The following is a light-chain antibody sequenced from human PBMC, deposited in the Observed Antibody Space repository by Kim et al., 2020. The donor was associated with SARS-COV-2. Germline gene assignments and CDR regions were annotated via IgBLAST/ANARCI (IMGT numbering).Light chain of an antibody. J-gene: IGKJ1*01. CDR1: QSVLYSSNNKSY. Sequence: ATINCKSSQSVLYSSNNKSYLAWYQQKPGQPPKLLIYWASTRESGVPDRFSGSGSGTDFTLTISSLQAEDVAVYYCQQYYSTPWTFAQGTKVDIK. CDR3: QQYYSTPWT. V-gene: IGKV4-1*01. CDR2: WAS.